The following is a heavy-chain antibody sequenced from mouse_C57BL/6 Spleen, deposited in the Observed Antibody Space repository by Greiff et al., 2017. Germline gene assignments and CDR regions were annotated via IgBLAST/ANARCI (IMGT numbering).Heavy chain of an antibody. J-gene: IGHJ3*01. V-gene: IGHV1-66*01. D-gene: IGHD2-4*01. Sequence: QVQLKQSGPELVKPGASVKISCKASGYSFTSYYIHWVKQRPGQGLEWIGWIYPGSGNTKYNEKFKGKATLTADTSSSTAYMQLSSLTSEDSAVYYCARNGDDYPWFAYWGQGTLVTVSA. CDR2: IYPGSGNT. CDR3: ARNGDDYPWFAY. CDR1: GYSFTSYY.